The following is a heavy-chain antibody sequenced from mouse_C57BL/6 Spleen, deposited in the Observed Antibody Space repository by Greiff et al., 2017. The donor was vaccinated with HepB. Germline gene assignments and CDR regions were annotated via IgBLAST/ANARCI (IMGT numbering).Heavy chain of an antibody. V-gene: IGHV1-82*01. Sequence: VQLQQSGPELVKPGASVKISCKASGYAFSSSWMNWVKQRPGKGLEWIGRIYPGDGDTNYNGKFKGKATLTADKSSSTAYMQLSSLTSEDSAVYFCASQGDGYLDYWGQGTTLTVSS. D-gene: IGHD2-3*01. CDR1: GYAFSSSW. CDR2: IYPGDGDT. J-gene: IGHJ2*01. CDR3: ASQGDGYLDY.